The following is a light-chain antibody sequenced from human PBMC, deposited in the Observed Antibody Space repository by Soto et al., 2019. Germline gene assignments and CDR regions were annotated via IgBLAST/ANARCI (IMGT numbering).Light chain of an antibody. CDR2: EVS. J-gene: IGLJ2*01. V-gene: IGLV2-8*01. CDR1: SSDVGGYNY. Sequence: QSALSQPPSASGSPGQSVTISCTGTSSDVGGYNYDSWYQQHPGKAPKLMIYEVSKRPSGVPDRFSGSKSGNTASLTVSGLQAEDDSDYYCSSYAGSNNVVFGGGTKVTVL. CDR3: SSYAGSNNVV.